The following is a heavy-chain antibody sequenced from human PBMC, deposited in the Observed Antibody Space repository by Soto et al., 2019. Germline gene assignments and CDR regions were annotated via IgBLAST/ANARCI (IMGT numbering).Heavy chain of an antibody. V-gene: IGHV4-59*01. Sequence: WSWIRQPPGKGLECIGYVYHTGRTSYNPSLKSRVSISMDTSKNQFSLNLDSVTAADTAVYFCGRDLAYVDAWGHGTLVTVS. CDR2: VYHTGRT. CDR3: GRDLAYVDA. J-gene: IGHJ5*01. D-gene: IGHD3-16*01.